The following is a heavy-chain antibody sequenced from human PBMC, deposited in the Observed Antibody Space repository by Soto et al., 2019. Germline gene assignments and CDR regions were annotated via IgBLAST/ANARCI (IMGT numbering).Heavy chain of an antibody. V-gene: IGHV1-2*02. Sequence: VASVKVCCKASGYTFTGYYMHWVRQAPGQGLEWMGWINPNSGGTNYAQKFQGRVTMTRDTSISTAYMELSRLRSDDTAVYYCARVRYCSGGSCYSQPGIAVAPFDPWGQGTLVTVSS. J-gene: IGHJ5*02. D-gene: IGHD2-15*01. CDR1: GYTFTGYY. CDR2: INPNSGGT. CDR3: ARVRYCSGGSCYSQPGIAVAPFDP.